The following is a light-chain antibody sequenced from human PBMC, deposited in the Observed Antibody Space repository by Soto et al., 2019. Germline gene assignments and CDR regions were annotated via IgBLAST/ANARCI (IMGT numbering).Light chain of an antibody. CDR2: GAS. J-gene: IGKJ1*01. Sequence: EIVLTQSPGTLSLSPGERATLSCRASQSVSSSYLAWYQQKAGQAPRLVIYGASIRATGIPDRFSGSGSGTDFTLTSSRLEPVDSAVYYCQQYGNSPRTFGQGTKVEIK. V-gene: IGKV3-20*01. CDR3: QQYGNSPRT. CDR1: QSVSSSY.